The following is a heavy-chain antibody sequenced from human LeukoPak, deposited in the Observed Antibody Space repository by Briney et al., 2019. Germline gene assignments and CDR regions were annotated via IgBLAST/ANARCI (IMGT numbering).Heavy chain of an antibody. CDR2: IYYSGST. J-gene: IGHJ4*02. Sequence: SDTLSLPCTVSGGSISSSSYHWGRIPQPPGKGLEWIGRIYYSGSTYYNPYLKSRVTISVDTSKNQFSLKLSSVTAADTAVYYCARGRDYDFWSGQIFDYWGQGTLVTVSS. CDR3: ARGRDYDFWSGQIFDY. D-gene: IGHD3-3*01. CDR1: GGSISSSSYH. V-gene: IGHV4-39*07.